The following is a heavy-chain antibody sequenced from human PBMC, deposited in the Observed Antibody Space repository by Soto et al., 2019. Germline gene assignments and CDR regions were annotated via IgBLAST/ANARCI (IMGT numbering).Heavy chain of an antibody. CDR2: ISAYNGNT. J-gene: IGHJ6*02. CDR1: GYSFTTYG. CDR3: AREGPAPYYYYGMDV. V-gene: IGHV1-18*01. Sequence: QVQLVQSGGEVKKPGASVKVSCKTSGYSFTTYGISWVRQAPGQGLEWMGWISAYNGNTNYAQKRQDRVTMTTDTSTSTAYMELRSLRSDDTAMYYCAREGPAPYYYYGMDVWGQGSTVTVSS.